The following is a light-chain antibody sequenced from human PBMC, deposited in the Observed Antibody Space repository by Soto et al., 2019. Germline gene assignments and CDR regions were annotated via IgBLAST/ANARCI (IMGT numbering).Light chain of an antibody. CDR3: AAWDDSLSGVV. V-gene: IGLV1-47*01. J-gene: IGLJ2*01. CDR2: RSD. Sequence: QLVLTQPPSASETPGQRVTISCSGSSSNIGSNYVFWYQRLPGTAPKLLIYRSDQRPSGVPDRFSGSKSGASASLAISGLRSEDEADYYCAAWDDSLSGVVFGGGTKLTVL. CDR1: SSNIGSNY.